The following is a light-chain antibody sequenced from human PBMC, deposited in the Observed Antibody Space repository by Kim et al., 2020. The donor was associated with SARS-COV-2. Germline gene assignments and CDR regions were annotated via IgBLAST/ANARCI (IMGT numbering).Light chain of an antibody. J-gene: IGLJ3*02. CDR3: QSYAKSPSSSV. CDR1: SSNIGAGSD. CDR2: DNS. V-gene: IGLV1-40*01. Sequence: QSVLTQPPSVSGAPGQTVTTSCTGSSSNIGAGSDVHWYQLLQGTAPKLLIYDNSLRPSGVPDRFSASTSGSSASLAITWLQTEDEGDYYCQSYAKSPSSSVFGGGTKVTVL.